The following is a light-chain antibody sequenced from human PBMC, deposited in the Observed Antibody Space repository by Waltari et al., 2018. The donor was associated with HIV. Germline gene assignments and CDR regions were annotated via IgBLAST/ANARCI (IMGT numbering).Light chain of an antibody. CDR1: QGIGVS. CDR2: FAS. Sequence: EVVLSQSQVLNSVTPNETVTITCRASQGIGVSLDRYRQKPDQSPKLLFKFASQSISGVPSRFSGSGPATDFTLTINSLEAEDAATYYCHQTGSLPLTFGGGTKVESK. V-gene: IGKV6-21*02. J-gene: IGKJ4*01. CDR3: HQTGSLPLT.